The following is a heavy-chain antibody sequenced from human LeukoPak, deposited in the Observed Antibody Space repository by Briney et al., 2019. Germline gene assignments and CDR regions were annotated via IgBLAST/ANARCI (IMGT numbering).Heavy chain of an antibody. CDR1: GFTVSSNY. CDR2: IYSGGST. Sequence: PGGSLRLSCAASGFTVSSNYMSWVRQAPGKGLEWVSAIYSGGSTYYADSVKGRFTISRDNSKNTLYLKMKSLRAEDTAVYYCARGLWEPNIYYYYGMDVWGQGTTVTVSS. J-gene: IGHJ6*02. CDR3: ARGLWEPNIYYYYGMDV. V-gene: IGHV3-66*01. D-gene: IGHD1-26*01.